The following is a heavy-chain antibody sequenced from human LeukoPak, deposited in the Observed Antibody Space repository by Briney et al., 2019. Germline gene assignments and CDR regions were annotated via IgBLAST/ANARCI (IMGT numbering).Heavy chain of an antibody. CDR2: INHSGST. Sequence: SETLSVTCAVYGGSFSGYYWSWIRQPPGKGLECIGEINHSGSTNYNPSLKSRVTISVDTSKNQFSLKLSSVTAADTAVYYCARAGIAARLFDYWGQGTLVTVSS. J-gene: IGHJ4*02. CDR1: GGSFSGYY. D-gene: IGHD6-6*01. CDR3: ARAGIAARLFDY. V-gene: IGHV4-34*01.